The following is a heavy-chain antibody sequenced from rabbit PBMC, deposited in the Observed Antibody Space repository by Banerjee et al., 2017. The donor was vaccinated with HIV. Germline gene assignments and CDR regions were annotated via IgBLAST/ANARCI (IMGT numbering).Heavy chain of an antibody. J-gene: IGHJ4*01. CDR3: TRGLVAGVLSL. CDR1: GFDFSSYG. CDR2: IDPVFGSI. V-gene: IGHV1S47*01. Sequence: QEHLVESGGGLVQPGGSLKVSCKASGFDFSSYGVSWVRQAPGKGLEWIGFIDPVFGSIHSASGVNGRFTISSHNAQNTLYLQLNSLTAADTATYFCTRGLVAGVLSLWGPGTLVTVS. D-gene: IGHD4-1*01.